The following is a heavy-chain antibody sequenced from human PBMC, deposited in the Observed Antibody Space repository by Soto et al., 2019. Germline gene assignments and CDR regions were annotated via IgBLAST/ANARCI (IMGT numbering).Heavy chain of an antibody. CDR2: ISSSGSTI. Sequence: GGSLRLSCAASGFTFSSYEMNWVRQAPGKGLEWVSYISSSGSTIYYADSVKGRFTISRDNAKNSLYLQMNSLRAEDTAVYYCARGLGATDYYYYYGMDVWGQGTTVTVSS. CDR3: ARGLGATDYYYYYGMDV. J-gene: IGHJ6*02. V-gene: IGHV3-48*03. CDR1: GFTFSSYE. D-gene: IGHD1-26*01.